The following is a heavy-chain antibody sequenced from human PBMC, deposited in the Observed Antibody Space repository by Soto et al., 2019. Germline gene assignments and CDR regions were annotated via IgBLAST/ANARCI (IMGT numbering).Heavy chain of an antibody. CDR2: MYYSGST. J-gene: IGHJ5*02. CDR1: GCSISNYY. Sequence: SETLSLTCTVSGCSISNYYWSWIRQPPGKGLEWIGYMYYSGSTNYNPSLKSRVTISVDTSKNQFSLKLSSVTAADTAVYYCASSPTYYDFWSGPGFDPWGQGTLVTVS. D-gene: IGHD3-3*01. V-gene: IGHV4-59*01. CDR3: ASSPTYYDFWSGPGFDP.